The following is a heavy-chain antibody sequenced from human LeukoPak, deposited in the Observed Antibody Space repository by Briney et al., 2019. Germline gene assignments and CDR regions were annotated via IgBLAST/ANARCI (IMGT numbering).Heavy chain of an antibody. CDR1: GFTVSTNY. CDR3: ARVRYYDSSGYHDH. Sequence: GGSLRLSCAASGFTVSTNYMSWVRQAPGKGLEWVSLFYSGGHTNYADSVKGRFTISRDNAKNSLYLQMNSLRAEDTAVYYCARVRYYDSSGYHDHWGQGTLVTVSS. D-gene: IGHD3-22*01. CDR2: FYSGGHT. J-gene: IGHJ5*02. V-gene: IGHV3-53*01.